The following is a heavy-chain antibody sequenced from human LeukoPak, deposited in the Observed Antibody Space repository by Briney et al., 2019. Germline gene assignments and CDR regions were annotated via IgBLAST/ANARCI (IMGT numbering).Heavy chain of an antibody. J-gene: IGHJ5*02. CDR1: GGSISSSSYY. CDR2: IYYSGST. V-gene: IGHV4-61*01. Sequence: SSETLSLTCTVSGGSISSSSYYWGWIRQPPGKGLEWIGYIYYSGSTNYNPSLKSRVTISVDTSKNQFSLKLSSVTAADTAVYYCAREGYYYDSSGYYPNWFDPWGQGTLVTVSS. D-gene: IGHD3-22*01. CDR3: AREGYYYDSSGYYPNWFDP.